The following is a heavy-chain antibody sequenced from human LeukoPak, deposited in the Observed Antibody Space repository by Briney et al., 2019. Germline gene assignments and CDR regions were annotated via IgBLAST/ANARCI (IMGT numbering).Heavy chain of an antibody. V-gene: IGHV3-30*02. D-gene: IGHD3-10*01. CDR3: AKIPGAMVRGVINSRPGY. Sequence: GGSLRLSCAASGFTFSSYSMNWVRQAPGKGLEGVAFIRYDGSNKYYADSVKGRFTISRDNSKNTLYLQMNSLRAEDTAVYYCAKIPGAMVRGVINSRPGYWGQGTLVTVSS. CDR2: IRYDGSNK. CDR1: GFTFSSYS. J-gene: IGHJ4*02.